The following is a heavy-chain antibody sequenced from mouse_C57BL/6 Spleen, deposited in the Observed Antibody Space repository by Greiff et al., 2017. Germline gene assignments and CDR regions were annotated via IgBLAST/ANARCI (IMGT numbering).Heavy chain of an antibody. CDR2: IWTGGGT. Sequence: VKLMESGPGLVAPSQSLSITCTVSGFSLTSYAISWVRQPPGKGLEWLGVIWTGGGTNYNSALKSRLSISKDNSKSQVFLKMNSLQTDDTARYYCARNPPSYGSSYGYFDVWGTGTTVTVSS. CDR1: GFSLTSYA. D-gene: IGHD1-1*01. V-gene: IGHV2-9-1*01. J-gene: IGHJ1*03. CDR3: ARNPPSYGSSYGYFDV.